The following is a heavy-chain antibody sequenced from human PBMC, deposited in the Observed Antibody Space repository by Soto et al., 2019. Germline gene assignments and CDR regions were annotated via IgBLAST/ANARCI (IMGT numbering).Heavy chain of an antibody. CDR1: GFTFDDYA. J-gene: IGHJ6*02. V-gene: IGHV3-9*01. CDR3: AKESSGMDV. Sequence: GGSLRLSCAASGFTFDDYAMHWVRQAPGKGLEWVSGISWNSGSIGYADSVKGRFTISRDNAKNSLYLQMNSLRAEDTALCYCAKESSGMDVWGQGTTVTVSS. CDR2: ISWNSGSI.